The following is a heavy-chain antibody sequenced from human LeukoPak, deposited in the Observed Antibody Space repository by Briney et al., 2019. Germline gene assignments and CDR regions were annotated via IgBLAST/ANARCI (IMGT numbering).Heavy chain of an antibody. Sequence: PGGSLRLSCAASGFTFSSYWMSWVRQAPGKGLEWVANIKQDGSEKYYVDSVKGRFTISRDNAKNSLYLQMNSLRAEDTAVYYCARELRHDFWSGYYPAYYFDYWGQGTLVTVSS. V-gene: IGHV3-7*01. J-gene: IGHJ4*02. CDR3: ARELRHDFWSGYYPAYYFDY. CDR1: GFTFSSYW. CDR2: IKQDGSEK. D-gene: IGHD3-3*01.